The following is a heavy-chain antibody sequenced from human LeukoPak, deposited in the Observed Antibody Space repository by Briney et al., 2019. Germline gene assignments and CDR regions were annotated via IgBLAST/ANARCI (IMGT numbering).Heavy chain of an antibody. J-gene: IGHJ4*02. V-gene: IGHV4-34*01. D-gene: IGHD3-10*01. CDR3: ASSPDKSGSSFFDY. CDR2: IKHSGST. Sequence: PSETLSLTCAVSGGSFSGYYLSWIRQPPGKGLELIGEIKHSGSTNYNPSLKSRVSISVDTSKNQFSLKLSSVTAADTAVYYCASSPDKSGSSFFDYWGQGTLVTVSS. CDR1: GGSFSGYY.